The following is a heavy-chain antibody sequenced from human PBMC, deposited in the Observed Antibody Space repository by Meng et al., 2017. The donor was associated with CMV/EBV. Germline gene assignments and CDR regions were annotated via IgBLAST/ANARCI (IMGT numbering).Heavy chain of an antibody. CDR3: ARGTEQLDIDY. CDR1: GGSISSSSYY. D-gene: IGHD6-13*01. V-gene: IGHV4-39*07. CDR2: INHSGST. Sequence: SETLSLTCTVSGGSISSSSYYWSWIRQPPGKGLEWIGEINHSGSTDYNPSLKSRVTISVDTSKNQFSLKLSSVTAADTAVYYCARGTEQLDIDYWGQGTLVTVSS. J-gene: IGHJ4*02.